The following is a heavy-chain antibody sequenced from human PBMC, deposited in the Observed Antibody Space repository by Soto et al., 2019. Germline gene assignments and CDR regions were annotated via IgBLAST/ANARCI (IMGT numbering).Heavy chain of an antibody. V-gene: IGHV4-34*01. CDR1: AGSFSHYY. CDR3: ARGGSSDWQVALDI. Sequence: SETLSLTCAVYAGSFSHYYWNLIRQSPGKGLECIGKIKHSGSSNYNPSLRSRVSISVDMSKNQFSLRFTSVTAADTAVYYCARGGSSDWQVALDIWGQGTMVT. J-gene: IGHJ3*02. D-gene: IGHD6-19*01. CDR2: IKHSGSS.